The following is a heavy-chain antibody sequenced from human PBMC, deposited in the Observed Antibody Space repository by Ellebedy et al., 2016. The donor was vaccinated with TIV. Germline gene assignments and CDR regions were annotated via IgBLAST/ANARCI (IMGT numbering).Heavy chain of an antibody. D-gene: IGHD1-26*01. CDR2: IKRDGSDE. CDR3: ARALLSGSPAFDS. J-gene: IGHJ4*02. Sequence: GGSLRLSXAASGFTFSSYWMTWVRQAPGKGLEWVANIKRDGSDEYYVDSVKGRFTISRDNAKNSLYLQMNGLRADDTAVYYCARALLSGSPAFDSWGQGTLVTVSS. V-gene: IGHV3-7*01. CDR1: GFTFSSYW.